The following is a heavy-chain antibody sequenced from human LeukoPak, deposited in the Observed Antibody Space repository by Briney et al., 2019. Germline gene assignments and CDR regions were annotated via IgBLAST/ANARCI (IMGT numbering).Heavy chain of an antibody. CDR3: ARDSGYDSGPLDY. J-gene: IGHJ4*02. V-gene: IGHV3-7*03. Sequence: PGGSLKLSCTASGFTFSDYYMSWIRQAPGKGLEWVANIKQDGSEKYYVDSVKGRFTISRDNAKNSLYLQMNSLRAEDTALYHCARDSGYDSGPLDYWGQGTLVTVSS. CDR1: GFTFSDYY. CDR2: IKQDGSEK. D-gene: IGHD5-12*01.